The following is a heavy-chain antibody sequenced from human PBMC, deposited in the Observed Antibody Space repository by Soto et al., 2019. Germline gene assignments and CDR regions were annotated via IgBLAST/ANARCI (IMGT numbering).Heavy chain of an antibody. CDR3: AKVRGEYSSGWFYGMDV. CDR2: INSDGSST. Sequence: GGSLRLSCAASEFTFSSYWMHWVRQAPGKGLVWVSRINSDGSSTSYADSVKGRFTISRDNAKNTLYLQMNSLRAEDTAVYYCAKVRGEYSSGWFYGMDVWGQGTTVTVSS. J-gene: IGHJ6*02. CDR1: EFTFSSYW. D-gene: IGHD6-19*01. V-gene: IGHV3-74*01.